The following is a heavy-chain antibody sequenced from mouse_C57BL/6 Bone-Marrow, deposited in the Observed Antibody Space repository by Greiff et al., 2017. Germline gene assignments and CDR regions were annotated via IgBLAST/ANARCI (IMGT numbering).Heavy chain of an antibody. CDR1: GYTFTSYW. Sequence: QVQLQQPGAELVMPGASVKLSCKASGYTFTSYWMHWVKQRPGQGLEWIGEIDPSDSYTNYNQKFKGKSTLTVDKSSSTAYMQLSSLTSEDSAVYYCASEGLLPYFDYRGQGTTLTVSS. D-gene: IGHD2-3*01. V-gene: IGHV1-69*01. J-gene: IGHJ2*01. CDR3: ASEGLLPYFDY. CDR2: IDPSDSYT.